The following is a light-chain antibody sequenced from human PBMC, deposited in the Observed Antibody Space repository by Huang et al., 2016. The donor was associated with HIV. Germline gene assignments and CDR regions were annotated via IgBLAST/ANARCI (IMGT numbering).Light chain of an antibody. J-gene: IGKJ4*01. Sequence: DIQMTQSPSSLSASVGARVTITCRARQTISSVLNWYYHQPGKAPNLLIYSASSLQSGVPARFSGNGSGTDFTLTISSLHPEDFATYYCQQSYSAPVTFGGGTRVELK. CDR1: QTISSV. CDR2: SAS. V-gene: IGKV1-39*01. CDR3: QQSYSAPVT.